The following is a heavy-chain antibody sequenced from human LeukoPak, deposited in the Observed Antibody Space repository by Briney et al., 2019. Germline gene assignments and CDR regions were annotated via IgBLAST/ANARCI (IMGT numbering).Heavy chain of an antibody. J-gene: IGHJ4*02. CDR3: AKARGGYQFDY. CDR2: LSGSGVST. CDR1: GFTLSSYA. D-gene: IGHD3-16*01. Sequence: GGSLRLSCAASGFTLSSYAMTWVRQAPGKGLEWVSALSGSGVSTYYADPVKGRFTISRDNSKNKLYLQMDSLRADDTAVYYCAKARGGYQFDYWGQGTLVTVSS. V-gene: IGHV3-23*01.